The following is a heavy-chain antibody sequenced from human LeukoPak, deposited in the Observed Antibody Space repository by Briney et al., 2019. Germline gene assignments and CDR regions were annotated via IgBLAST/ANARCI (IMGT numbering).Heavy chain of an antibody. J-gene: IGHJ4*02. V-gene: IGHV3-74*01. CDR2: INSDGSST. CDR1: GFTFSSYW. D-gene: IGHD5-18*01. CDR3: ARGYTAMVTDY. Sequence: GGSLRLSCAASGFTFSSYWMHWVRQAPGKGLVWVSRINSDGSSTSYADSVKGRFTISRDNAKNTLYLQMNSLGAEDTAVYYCARGYTAMVTDYWGQGTLVTVSS.